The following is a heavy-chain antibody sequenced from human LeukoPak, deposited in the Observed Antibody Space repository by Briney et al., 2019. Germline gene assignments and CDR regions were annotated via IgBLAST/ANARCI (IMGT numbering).Heavy chain of an antibody. D-gene: IGHD2-21*01. CDR1: GFTLTTYW. CDR2: INTDGSSA. J-gene: IGHJ3*02. V-gene: IGHV3-74*01. CDR3: ARGDYAFDI. Sequence: PGGSLRLSCAASGFTLTTYWVHWVRQAPGKGLVWVSRINTDGSSASYADSVKGRFTISRDTAKNTLYLQMNSLRAEDTAVYYCARGDYAFDIWGQGTMVTVSS.